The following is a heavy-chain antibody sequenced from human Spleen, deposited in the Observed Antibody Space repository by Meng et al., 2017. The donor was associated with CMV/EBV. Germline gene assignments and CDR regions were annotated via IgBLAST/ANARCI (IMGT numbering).Heavy chain of an antibody. J-gene: IGHJ5*02. V-gene: IGHV1-18*01. CDR3: ARPYSSGWYNWFDP. Sequence: SGYPFTSYGISWVRQAPGQGLEWMGWINTNNGNTNYAQKLQGRVTMTTDTSTSTAYMELRSLRSDDTAVYYCARPYSSGWYNWFDPWGQGTLVTVSS. CDR2: INTNNGNT. CDR1: GYPFTSYG. D-gene: IGHD6-19*01.